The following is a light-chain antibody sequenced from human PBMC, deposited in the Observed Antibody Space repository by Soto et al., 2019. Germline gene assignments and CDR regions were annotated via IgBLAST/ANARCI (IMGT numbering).Light chain of an antibody. CDR1: QSIGGF. Sequence: VGGRVTITCRASQSIGGFLNWYQQKLGKAPKLLICSASSLQSGVPSRFSGSGSWTDFTLTISSLQPEDFATDYCQQRYSTPLTFGGGTKVDIK. CDR3: QQRYSTPLT. CDR2: SAS. V-gene: IGKV1-39*01. J-gene: IGKJ4*01.